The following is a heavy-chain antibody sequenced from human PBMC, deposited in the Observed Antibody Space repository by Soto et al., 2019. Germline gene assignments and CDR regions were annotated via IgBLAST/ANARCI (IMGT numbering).Heavy chain of an antibody. D-gene: IGHD6-13*01. CDR3: GRISPGGGGGQLVLDH. Sequence: PGGSLRLSCAASGFTFSSYAMSWVRQAPGKGLEWVSAISGSGGSTYYADSVKGRFTISRDNSKNTLYLQMNSLRAEDTAVYYCGRISPGGGGGQLVLDHWGQGALVTVSS. CDR1: GFTFSSYA. J-gene: IGHJ4*02. V-gene: IGHV3-23*01. CDR2: ISGSGGST.